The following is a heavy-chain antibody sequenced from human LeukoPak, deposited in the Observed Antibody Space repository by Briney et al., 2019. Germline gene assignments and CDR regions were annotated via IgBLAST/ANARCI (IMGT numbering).Heavy chain of an antibody. CDR2: ISGSGGST. Sequence: GGPLRLSCAASGFTFSSYAMSWVRQAPGKGLEWVSAISGSGGSTYYADSVKGRFTISRDNSKNTLYLQMNSLRAEDTAVYYCASCSSTSCYNWFDPWGQGTLVTVSS. CDR3: ASCSSTSCYNWFDP. V-gene: IGHV3-23*01. D-gene: IGHD2-2*01. CDR1: GFTFSSYA. J-gene: IGHJ5*02.